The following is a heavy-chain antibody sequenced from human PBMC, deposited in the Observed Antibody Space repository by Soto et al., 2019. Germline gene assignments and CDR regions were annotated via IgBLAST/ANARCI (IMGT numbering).Heavy chain of an antibody. V-gene: IGHV1-18*01. CDR3: AREVWDYYDSSGYSNGMDV. CDR2: ISAYNGNT. J-gene: IGHJ6*02. D-gene: IGHD3-22*01. CDR1: GYTFTSYG. Sequence: QVQLVQSGAEVKKPGASVKVSCKASGYTFTSYGISWVRQAPGQGLEWMGWISAYNGNTNYAQKLQGRVTMTTDTSTSTAYVELRSLRSDDTAVYYCAREVWDYYDSSGYSNGMDVWGQGTTVTVSS.